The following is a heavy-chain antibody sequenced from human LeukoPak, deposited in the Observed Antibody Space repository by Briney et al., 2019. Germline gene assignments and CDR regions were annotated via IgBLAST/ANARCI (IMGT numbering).Heavy chain of an antibody. D-gene: IGHD2-15*01. Sequence: SETLSLTCTVSGYSISSGYYWGWIRQPPGKGLEWIGSIYHSGSTYYNPSLKSRVTISVDTSKNQFSLKLSSVTAADTAVYYCARAGENCSGGSCYSYYYYMDVWGKGTTVTVSS. CDR2: IYHSGST. CDR3: ARAGENCSGGSCYSYYYYMDV. J-gene: IGHJ6*03. CDR1: GYSISSGYY. V-gene: IGHV4-38-2*02.